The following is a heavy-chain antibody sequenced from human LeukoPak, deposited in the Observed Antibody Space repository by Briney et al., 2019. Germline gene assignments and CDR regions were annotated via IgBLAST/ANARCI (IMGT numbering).Heavy chain of an antibody. CDR2: IYSGGST. D-gene: IGHD5-24*01. V-gene: IGHV3-53*01. Sequence: PGGSLRRSCAASGFTVSSNYMSWVRQAPGKGLEWVSVIYSGGSTYYADSVKGRFTISRDNSKNTLYLQMNSLRAEDTAVYYCARMARVDPFDYWGQGTLVTVSS. CDR3: ARMARVDPFDY. CDR1: GFTVSSNY. J-gene: IGHJ4*02.